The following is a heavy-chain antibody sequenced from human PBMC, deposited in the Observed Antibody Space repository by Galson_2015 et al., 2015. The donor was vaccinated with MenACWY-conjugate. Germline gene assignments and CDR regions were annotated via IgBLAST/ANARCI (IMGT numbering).Heavy chain of an antibody. V-gene: IGHV3-74*01. CDR3: ATYCSSPSCYANGAY. D-gene: IGHD2-2*01. CDR2: INSDGSST. Sequence: SLRLSCAASGFTFSSYWMHWVRQAPGKGLVWVSLINSDGSSTSYADSVKGRFTISRDNAKNTLYLQMNSLRAEDTAFYYCATYCSSPSCYANGAYWGQGTLVTVSS. J-gene: IGHJ4*02. CDR1: GFTFSSYW.